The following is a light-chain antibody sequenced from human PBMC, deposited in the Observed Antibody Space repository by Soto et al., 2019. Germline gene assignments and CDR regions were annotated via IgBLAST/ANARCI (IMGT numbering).Light chain of an antibody. J-gene: IGLJ2*01. V-gene: IGLV2-11*01. CDR3: FSYAGSYTAL. Sequence: QSALTQPRSVSGSPGHLVTISCTGTSSDVGGYNYVSWYQQHPGKAPKLMIYDVSKRPSGVPDRFSASKSGNTASLTISGLQVEDEATYFCFSYAGSYTALFGGGTKLTVL. CDR1: SSDVGGYNY. CDR2: DVS.